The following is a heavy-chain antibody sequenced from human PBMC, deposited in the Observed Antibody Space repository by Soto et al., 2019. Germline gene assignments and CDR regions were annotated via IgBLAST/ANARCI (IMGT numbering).Heavy chain of an antibody. V-gene: IGHV1-69*06. D-gene: IGHD2-2*01. CDR1: EGTFNNYV. Sequence: VQLVQSGGEVKNPGSSVKVSCKASEGTFNNYVVNWVRQAPGQGLEWMGGILPIFATPKYAQKFQGRVTITADKSTSTAYMELTSLRSADTAVYYCAGRCDSTTCLGHFDYWGQGTLVTVAS. CDR2: ILPIFATP. CDR3: AGRCDSTTCLGHFDY. J-gene: IGHJ4*02.